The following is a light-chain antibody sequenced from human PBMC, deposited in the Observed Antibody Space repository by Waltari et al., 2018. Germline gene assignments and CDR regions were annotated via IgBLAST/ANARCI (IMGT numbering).Light chain of an antibody. CDR3: MQGTHWPLT. J-gene: IGKJ4*01. Sequence: DVVMTQSPLSLPVTLGQPASISCKSSQSLVHSDGNTYLAWFQQRPGQSPRRLFYKVSNRESGVPDRFSASGSGTDFTLKISRVEAEDVGVYYCMQGTHWPLTFGGGTKVEIK. CDR1: QSLVHSDGNTY. V-gene: IGKV2-30*02. CDR2: KVS.